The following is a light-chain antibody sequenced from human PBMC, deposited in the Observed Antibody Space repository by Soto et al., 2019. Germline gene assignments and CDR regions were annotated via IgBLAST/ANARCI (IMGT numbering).Light chain of an antibody. V-gene: IGKV3-15*01. Sequence: EIVITPSPATLSVSPGESATLSGRASQSVSSNLAWYQQKPGQAPRLLIYDTSTRATGIPARFSGSGSGTEFTLTISRLQSQDFAVYYCQQYNNWPPITLGQGTRLEI. CDR1: QSVSSN. CDR3: QQYNNWPPIT. J-gene: IGKJ5*01. CDR2: DTS.